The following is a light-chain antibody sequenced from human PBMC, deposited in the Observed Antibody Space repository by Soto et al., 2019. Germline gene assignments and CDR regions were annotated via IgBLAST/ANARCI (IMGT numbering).Light chain of an antibody. CDR1: RGIKNY. Sequence: EIVMAQSPVTLSVSPGERATLSCRASRGIKNYLAWFQQKPGQAPRLLVYGASTRATTIPARFSGSGSGTEFTLSISSLQSEDFAVYYCQQYNSWPRTFGQGTKVDIK. CDR2: GAS. V-gene: IGKV3-15*01. CDR3: QQYNSWPRT. J-gene: IGKJ1*01.